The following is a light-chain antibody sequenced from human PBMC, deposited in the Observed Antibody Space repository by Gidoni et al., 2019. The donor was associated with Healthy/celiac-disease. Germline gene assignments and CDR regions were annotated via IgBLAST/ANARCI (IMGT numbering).Light chain of an antibody. CDR1: QSVSSY. CDR2: DAS. Sequence: EIVLTQSPATLSLSPGERATLSCRASQSVSSYLAWYQQKPGQAPRLLIYDASNRATGIPARFSGSGSGTDFTLTISSLEPEDFAVYYCQQRSNWPTGGEYTFGQGTKLEIK. J-gene: IGKJ2*01. V-gene: IGKV3-11*01. CDR3: QQRSNWPTGGEYT.